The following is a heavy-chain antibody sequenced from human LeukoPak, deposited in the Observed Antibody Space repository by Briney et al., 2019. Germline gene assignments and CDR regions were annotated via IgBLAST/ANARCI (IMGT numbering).Heavy chain of an antibody. CDR3: ARDQYSYAHAAH. V-gene: IGHV3-66*01. Sequence: HGESLKISCAASGFTVSSNYMSWVRQAPGKGLEWVSVIYSGGTTYYADSVKGRFTISRDNSKNTLHLQMNSLRAEDTAVYYCARDQYSYAHAAHWGQGTLVTVSS. J-gene: IGHJ4*02. CDR1: GFTVSSNY. CDR2: IYSGGTT. D-gene: IGHD5-18*01.